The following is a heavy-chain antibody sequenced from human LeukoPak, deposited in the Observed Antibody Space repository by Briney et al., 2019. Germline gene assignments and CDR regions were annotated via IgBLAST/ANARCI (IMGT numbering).Heavy chain of an antibody. CDR2: INPNSGDT. J-gene: IGHJ5*01. Sequence: ASVKVSCKASKYTFTSYYIHWVRQAPGQGLEWMGWINPNSGDTNFAQKFQGRVTMTRDTSISTVYMELSRLRSDDTAVYYCARSDGFSGYSSLGDSWGQGTLVAVSS. V-gene: IGHV1-2*02. D-gene: IGHD3-22*01. CDR1: KYTFTSYY. CDR3: ARSDGFSGYSSLGDS.